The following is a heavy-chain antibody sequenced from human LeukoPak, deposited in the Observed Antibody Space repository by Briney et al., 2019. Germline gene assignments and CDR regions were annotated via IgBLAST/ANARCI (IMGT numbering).Heavy chain of an antibody. V-gene: IGHV3-66*01. J-gene: IGHJ4*02. CDR1: GFTVSTVY. Sequence: GGSLRLSCAASGFTVSTVYMSWVRQAPGKGLEWVSVFYSRGGTYYAASVKGRFTTSRDSSKNTLHLQMNSLRAEDTAIYYCARNSGKDIWGQGTLVTVSS. CDR2: FYSRGGT. CDR3: ARNSGKDI.